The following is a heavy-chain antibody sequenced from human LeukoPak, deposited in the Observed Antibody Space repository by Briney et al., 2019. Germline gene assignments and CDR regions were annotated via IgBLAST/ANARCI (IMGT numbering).Heavy chain of an antibody. CDR1: GGSISSYY. V-gene: IGHV4-59*01. Sequence: SETLSLTCTVSGGSISSYYWRWIRQPPGKGLEWIGYIYYSGSTNYNPSLKSRVTISVDTSKNQFSLKLSSVTAADTAVYYCARDRGRWLQFYDAFDIWGQGTMVTVSS. D-gene: IGHD5-24*01. J-gene: IGHJ3*02. CDR3: ARDRGRWLQFYDAFDI. CDR2: IYYSGST.